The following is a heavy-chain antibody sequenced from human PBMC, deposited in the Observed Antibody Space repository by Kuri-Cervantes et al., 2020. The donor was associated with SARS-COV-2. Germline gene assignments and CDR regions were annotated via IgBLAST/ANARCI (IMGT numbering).Heavy chain of an antibody. J-gene: IGHJ4*02. D-gene: IGHD6-19*01. Sequence: GESLKISCAASGFTFSSYAMHWVRQAPGKGLEYVSAISSNGGSTYYANSVKGRFTISRDNSKNTLYLQMGSLRAEDMAVYYCARGGRNSGWNLSIDYWGQGTLVTVSS. CDR1: GFTFSSYA. CDR2: ISSNGGST. V-gene: IGHV3-64*01. CDR3: ARGGRNSGWNLSIDY.